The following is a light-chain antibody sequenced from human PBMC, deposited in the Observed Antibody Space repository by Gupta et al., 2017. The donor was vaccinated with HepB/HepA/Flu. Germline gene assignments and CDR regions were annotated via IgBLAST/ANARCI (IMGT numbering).Light chain of an antibody. CDR1: QSISNW. J-gene: IGKJ1*01. V-gene: IGKV1-5*03. CDR3: QQYNSQGT. Sequence: DIQMTQPPSTSSASVGDRVTITCRASQSISNWLAWYQQKAGKAPKLLIYKASSLESGVPSRLSGSGSGTEFTLTISSLQPDDFATYYCQQYNSQGTFGQGTKVEIK. CDR2: KAS.